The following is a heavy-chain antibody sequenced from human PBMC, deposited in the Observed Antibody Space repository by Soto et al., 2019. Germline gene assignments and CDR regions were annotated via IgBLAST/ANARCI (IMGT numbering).Heavy chain of an antibody. J-gene: IGHJ4*02. D-gene: IGHD3-22*01. Sequence: EVQLLESGGGLVQPGGSLRLSCAASGFTFSKYALSWVRQAPGKGLEWVSAISGSGGTTHYADSVKGRVTISRDNSKATVFLQMNSLRAEDTAVYSCAKYYYDRSGSPLAFDYWGQGTLVTVSS. CDR1: GFTFSKYA. CDR3: AKYYYDRSGSPLAFDY. V-gene: IGHV3-23*01. CDR2: ISGSGGTT.